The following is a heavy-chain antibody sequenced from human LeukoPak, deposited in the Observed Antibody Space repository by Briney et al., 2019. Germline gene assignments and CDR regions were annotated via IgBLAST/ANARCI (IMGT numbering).Heavy chain of an antibody. Sequence: GESLKISCKHSGYNFASQWLGWVRQVPGEGLEWMGIIIPGNSDIVYTPSFQGQVTFSADRSTSTVFLQWGSLKASDSAMYYCSTRAFSDTSPVAWGQGTLVTVSS. CDR1: GYNFASQW. V-gene: IGHV5-51*01. J-gene: IGHJ5*02. CDR3: STRAFSDTSPVA. CDR2: IIPGNSDI. D-gene: IGHD3-22*01.